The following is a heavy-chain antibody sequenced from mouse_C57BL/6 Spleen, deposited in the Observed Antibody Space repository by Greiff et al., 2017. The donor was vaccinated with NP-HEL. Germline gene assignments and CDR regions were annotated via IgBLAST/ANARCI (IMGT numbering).Heavy chain of an antibody. CDR3: ARPYYYGSSYRKDYAMDY. D-gene: IGHD1-1*01. V-gene: IGHV1-80*01. CDR1: GYAFSSYW. CDR2: IYPGDGDT. Sequence: VQLQQSGAELVKPGASVKISCKASGYAFSSYWMNWVKQRPGKGLEWIGQIYPGDGDTNYNGKFKGKATLTADKSSSTAYMQLSSLTSEDSAVDFCARPYYYGSSYRKDYAMDYWGQGTSVTVSS. J-gene: IGHJ4*01.